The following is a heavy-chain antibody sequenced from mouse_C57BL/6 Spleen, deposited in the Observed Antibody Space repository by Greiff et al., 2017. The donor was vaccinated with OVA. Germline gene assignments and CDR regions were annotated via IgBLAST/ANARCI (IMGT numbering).Heavy chain of an antibody. D-gene: IGHD1-1*01. J-gene: IGHJ4*01. V-gene: IGHV14-3*01. CDR1: GFNIKNTY. CDR3: ARTWGTTVVANAMDY. CDR2: IDPANGNT. Sequence: VQLQQSVAELVRPAASVKLSCTASGFNIKNTYMHWVKQRPEQGLEWIGRIDPANGNTKYAPKFQGKATITADTSSNTAYLQLSSLTSEDTAIYYCARTWGTTVVANAMDYWGQGTSVTVSS.